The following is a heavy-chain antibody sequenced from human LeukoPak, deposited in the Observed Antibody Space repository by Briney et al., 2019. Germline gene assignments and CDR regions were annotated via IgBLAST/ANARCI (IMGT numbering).Heavy chain of an antibody. CDR1: GFTFDDYA. CDR2: ISWNSGSI. V-gene: IGHV3-9*03. CDR3: AKDNYDILTGYFDY. D-gene: IGHD3-9*01. J-gene: IGHJ4*02. Sequence: GGPLRLSCAASGFTFDDYAMHWVRQAPGKGLEWVSGISWNSGSIGYADSVKGRFTISRDNAKNSLYLQMNSLRAEDMALYYCAKDNYDILTGYFDYWGQGTLVTVSS.